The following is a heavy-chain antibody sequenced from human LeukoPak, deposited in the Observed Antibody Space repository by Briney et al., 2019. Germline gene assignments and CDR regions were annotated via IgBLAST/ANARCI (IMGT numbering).Heavy chain of an antibody. D-gene: IGHD6-19*01. CDR2: INPNSGGT. V-gene: IGHV1-2*02. CDR3: ARDWGIAVAYQDY. CDR1: GYTFTGYY. J-gene: IGHJ4*02. Sequence: ASVKVSCKASGYTFTGYYMHWVRQAPGQGLEWMGWINPNSGGTNYAQKFQGRVTMTRDTSISTAYMELSRLRSDDTAVYYCARDWGIAVAYQDYWGQGTLVTVSS.